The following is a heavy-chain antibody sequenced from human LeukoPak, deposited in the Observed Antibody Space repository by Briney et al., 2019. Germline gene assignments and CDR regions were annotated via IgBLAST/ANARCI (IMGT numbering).Heavy chain of an antibody. V-gene: IGHV5-51*01. J-gene: IGHJ5*02. CDR3: ARERESGSSWFDP. CDR1: GYDLTNYW. CDR2: IYPANSDT. D-gene: IGHD3-10*01. Sequence: GESLKISCKASGYDLTNYWIGWVRQMPGKGLEWMAIIYPANSDTRYSASFQGQVTISADKSITTAYLQWSSLTASDTAMYYCARERESGSSWFDPWGQGTLVTVSS.